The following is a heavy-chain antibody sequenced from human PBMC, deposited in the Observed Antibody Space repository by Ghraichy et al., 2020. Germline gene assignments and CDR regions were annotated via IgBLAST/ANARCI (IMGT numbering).Heavy chain of an antibody. CDR1: GVTSTNYW. Sequence: GESLNISCAASGVTSTNYWMSWVRQAPGKGLEWVAHINPDGSDKFYVDSVKDRFTISRDNDENSLYLQLDSLRPGDTAVYFCATSQHSFAWNWGQGTLVTVSS. D-gene: IGHD3-9*01. CDR2: INPDGSDK. V-gene: IGHV3-7*01. J-gene: IGHJ4*02. CDR3: ATSQHSFAWN.